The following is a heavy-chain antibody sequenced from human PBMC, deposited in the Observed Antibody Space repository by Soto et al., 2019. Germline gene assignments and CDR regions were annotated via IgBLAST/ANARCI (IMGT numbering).Heavy chain of an antibody. CDR1: GFTFSSYA. Sequence: LRLSCSASGFTFSSYAMHWVRQAPGKGLEYVSAINDNGGSTYYADSAKGRFTISRDNSKNTLYLQVSSLRVEDTAVYYCVTTRSGSYNSYYFDYWGQGTLVTVYS. V-gene: IGHV3-64D*06. CDR2: INDNGGST. J-gene: IGHJ4*02. CDR3: VTTRSGSYNSYYFDY. D-gene: IGHD1-26*01.